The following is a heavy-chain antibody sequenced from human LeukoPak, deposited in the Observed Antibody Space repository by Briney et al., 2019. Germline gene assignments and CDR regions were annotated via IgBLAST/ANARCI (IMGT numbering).Heavy chain of an antibody. Sequence: ASVKVSCKASGGTFTSYAISWVRQAPGQGLEWMGRIIPILGIANYAQKFQGRVTITADKSTSTAYMELSSLRSEDTAVYYCASPRYCSSTSCYGYFQHWGQGTLVTVSS. CDR3: ASPRYCSSTSCYGYFQH. CDR1: GGTFTSYA. V-gene: IGHV1-69*04. J-gene: IGHJ1*01. D-gene: IGHD2-2*01. CDR2: IIPILGIA.